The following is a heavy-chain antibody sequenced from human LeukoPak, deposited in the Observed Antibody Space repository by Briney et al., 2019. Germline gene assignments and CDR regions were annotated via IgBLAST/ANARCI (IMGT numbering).Heavy chain of an antibody. J-gene: IGHJ4*02. CDR1: GFTFSSYD. V-gene: IGHV3-23*01. CDR3: ARDDHGGSGWRDYFDQ. Sequence: GGSLRLSCAASGFTFSSYDMSWVRQAPGRGLEWVSAIGGGGTPYYADSVKGRFTISRDNSKNTLYLQMNSLRAEDTAVYYCARDDHGGSGWRDYFDQWGQGTLVTVSS. D-gene: IGHD6-19*01. CDR2: IGGGGTP.